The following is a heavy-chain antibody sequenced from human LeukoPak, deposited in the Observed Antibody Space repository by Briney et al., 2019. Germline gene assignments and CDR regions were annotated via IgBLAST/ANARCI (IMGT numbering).Heavy chain of an antibody. D-gene: IGHD3-22*01. CDR1: GFTFSSYC. CDR3: ARSTRAYYYDSSGYLRDRQSDY. J-gene: IGHJ4*02. V-gene: IGHV3-21*01. Sequence: GGSLGLSCAASGFTFSSYCMKWVRHAPGKGLEWGSSIRRSRCLNLADAVKGRFTISRDNAKNSLHLQRNGLRAEDTAVYYCARSTRAYYYDSSGYLRDRQSDYWGQGTLVTVSS. CDR2: IRRSRCL.